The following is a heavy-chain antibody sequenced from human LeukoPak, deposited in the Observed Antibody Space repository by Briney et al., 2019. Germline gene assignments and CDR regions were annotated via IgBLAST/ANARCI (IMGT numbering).Heavy chain of an antibody. CDR1: GFTFSGCW. CDR2: IKEDGSKK. J-gene: IGHJ4*02. Sequence: GGSLRLSCAASGFTFSGCWMTWVRQAPGKGLEWVANIKEDGSKKNYVDSVKGRFTIFRDNAKNSLYLQMNSLRAEDTAVYYCATPLDYYDSSGFHQGGDWGQGTLVTVSS. V-gene: IGHV3-7*03. D-gene: IGHD3-22*01. CDR3: ATPLDYYDSSGFHQGGD.